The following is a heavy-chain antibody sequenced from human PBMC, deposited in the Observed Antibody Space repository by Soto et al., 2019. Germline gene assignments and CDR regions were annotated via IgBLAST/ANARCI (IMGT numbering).Heavy chain of an antibody. V-gene: IGHV2-5*01. CDR3: AKSGSSGWYGWFDP. CDR1: GFSLRTSGVG. J-gene: IGHJ5*02. D-gene: IGHD6-19*01. CDR2: IYWNDDK. Sequence: SGPTLVNPTQTLTLTCIFSGFSLRTSGVGVGWIRQPPGKALEWLGFIYWNDDKRYSPSLKSRLTITKDASKNQVVLTMTNMDPVDTATYYCAKSGSSGWYGWFDPWGQGTLVTVSS.